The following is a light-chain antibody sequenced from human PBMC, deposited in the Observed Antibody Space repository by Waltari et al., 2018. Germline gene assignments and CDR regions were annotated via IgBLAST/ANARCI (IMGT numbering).Light chain of an antibody. CDR1: QSVSRTY. J-gene: IGKJ1*01. CDR3: QEYGIFPRT. CDR2: DAS. V-gene: IGKV3-20*01. Sequence: EIVLTQPPGTLSLSPGERATLPCKASQSVSRTYLAWYQQKPGLAPRLPLFDASSRATGIPDRFSGSGSGTNCNLTISRLEPEDFALYYCQEYGIFPRTFGHGTKVEIK.